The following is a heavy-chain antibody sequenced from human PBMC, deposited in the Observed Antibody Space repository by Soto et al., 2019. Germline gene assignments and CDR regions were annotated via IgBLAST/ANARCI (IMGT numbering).Heavy chain of an antibody. Sequence: QVQLVQSGAEVKKPGSSVKVSCKASGGTFSSYTISWVRQAPGQGLEWMGRIIPILGIANYAQKFQGRVTITADKSTSTAYMELRSLRSEDTAVYYCASKVYFSGGSCYVSLDYWGQGTLVTVSS. CDR3: ASKVYFSGGSCYVSLDY. D-gene: IGHD2-15*01. CDR2: IIPILGIA. V-gene: IGHV1-69*02. J-gene: IGHJ4*02. CDR1: GGTFSSYT.